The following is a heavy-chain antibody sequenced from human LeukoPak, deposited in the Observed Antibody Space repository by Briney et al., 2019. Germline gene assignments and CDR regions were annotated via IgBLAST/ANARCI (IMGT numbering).Heavy chain of an antibody. CDR1: GFTFSSYG. D-gene: IGHD6-13*01. CDR3: AGSSSWYYFKY. CDR2: ISYDGSNK. V-gene: IGHV3-30*03. Sequence: PGRSLRLSCAASGFTFSSYGMHWVRQAPGKGLEWVAVISYDGSNKYYADSVKGRFTISRDNSKNTLYLQMNSLRAEDTAVYYCAGSSSWYYFKYWGQGTLVTVSS. J-gene: IGHJ4*02.